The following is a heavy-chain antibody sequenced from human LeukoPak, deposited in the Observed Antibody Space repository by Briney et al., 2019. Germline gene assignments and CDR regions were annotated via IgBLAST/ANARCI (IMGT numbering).Heavy chain of an antibody. J-gene: IGHJ4*02. CDR3: AKDRAQTPLKY. CDR1: EFSVGSNY. Sequence: GGSLRLSCAASEFSVGSNYMTWVRQAPGKGLEWVSAISASGASTFYADSVKGRFTISRDNSKNTLYLQMNSLRADDTAVYYCAKDRAQTPLKYWGQGTLVTVSS. V-gene: IGHV3-23*01. CDR2: ISASGAST. D-gene: IGHD3-10*01.